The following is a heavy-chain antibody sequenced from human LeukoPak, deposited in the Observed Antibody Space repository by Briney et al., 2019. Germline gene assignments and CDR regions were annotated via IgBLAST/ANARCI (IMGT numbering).Heavy chain of an antibody. V-gene: IGHV3-23*01. CDR3: AKRPSAYCSDGGCYF. CDR1: GFSFSSYA. D-gene: IGHD2-8*01. Sequence: GGSLRLSCAASGFSFSSYAMRWVRQAPGRGLEWVSAISGSGANTYYADSVKGRFTISRDNTKDTLYLQMNTLRAEDTAVYYCAKRPSAYCSDGGCYF. CDR2: ISGSGANT. J-gene: IGHJ4*03.